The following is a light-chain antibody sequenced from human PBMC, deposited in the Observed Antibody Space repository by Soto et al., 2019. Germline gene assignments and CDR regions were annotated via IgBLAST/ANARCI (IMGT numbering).Light chain of an antibody. V-gene: IGKV3-15*01. CDR3: QQYNNWPIT. Sequence: EILMTQSPATLSVSPGDRATLSCRASQSVSNNLAWYQQRPGQAPRLLIYGASTRATGIPARFSGSGSGTEFTLTISSLQSEDFAVYYCQQYNNWPITFGQGTRLEI. J-gene: IGKJ5*01. CDR2: GAS. CDR1: QSVSNN.